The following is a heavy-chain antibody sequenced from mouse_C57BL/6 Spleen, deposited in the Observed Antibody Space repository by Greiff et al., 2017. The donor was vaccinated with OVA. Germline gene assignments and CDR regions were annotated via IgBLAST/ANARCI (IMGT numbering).Heavy chain of an antibody. J-gene: IGHJ2*01. V-gene: IGHV1-82*01. CDR2: IYPGDGDT. CDR1: GYAFSSSW. Sequence: ESGPELVKPGASVKISCKASGYAFSSSWMNWVKQRPGKGLEWIGRIYPGDGDTNYNGKFKGKATLTADKSSSPAYMQLSSLTSEDSAVYFCARRPITTVVPYFDYWGQGTTLTVSS. D-gene: IGHD1-1*01. CDR3: ARRPITTVVPYFDY.